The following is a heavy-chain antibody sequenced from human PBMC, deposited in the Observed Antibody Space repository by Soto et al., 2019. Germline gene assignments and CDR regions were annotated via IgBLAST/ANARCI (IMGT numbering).Heavy chain of an antibody. J-gene: IGHJ6*03. CDR1: GFTFSRYA. CDR3: AKDVRSRVYYMDV. V-gene: IGHV3-23*01. Sequence: SLRLSCAASGFTFSRYAMGWVRQAPGKGLEWVSAISGSDTSTYYADSVKGRFTISRDSSKNTLFLQMNSLRAEDTAVYYCAKDVRSRVYYMDVWGKRTTVTVSS. CDR2: ISGSDTST.